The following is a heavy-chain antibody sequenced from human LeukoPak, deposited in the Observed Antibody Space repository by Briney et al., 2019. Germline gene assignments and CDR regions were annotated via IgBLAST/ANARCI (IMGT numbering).Heavy chain of an antibody. D-gene: IGHD3-22*01. CDR1: GFTVSSNY. CDR2: IYSGGTT. J-gene: IGHJ1*01. V-gene: IGHV3-53*01. Sequence: SGGSLRLSCAASGFTVSSNYMSWVRQAPGKGLEWVSVIYSGGTTYYADSVKGRFTLSRDNSKNTLYLQMNSLRAEDTAVYYCAKEEGYYYDSGGYYVEYFQHWGQGTLVTASS. CDR3: AKEEGYYYDSGGYYVEYFQH.